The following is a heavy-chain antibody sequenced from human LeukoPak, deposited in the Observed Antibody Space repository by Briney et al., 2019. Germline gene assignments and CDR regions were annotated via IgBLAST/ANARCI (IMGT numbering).Heavy chain of an antibody. D-gene: IGHD3-22*01. Sequence: AASVKVPCKASGYTFTSYGISWVRQAPGQGLEWMGWISAYNGNTNYAQKLQGRVTMTTDTSTSTAYMELRSLRSDDTAVYYCARDDYYDSSGYYDYWGQGTLVTVSS. CDR3: ARDDYYDSSGYYDY. J-gene: IGHJ4*02. CDR1: GYTFTSYG. V-gene: IGHV1-18*01. CDR2: ISAYNGNT.